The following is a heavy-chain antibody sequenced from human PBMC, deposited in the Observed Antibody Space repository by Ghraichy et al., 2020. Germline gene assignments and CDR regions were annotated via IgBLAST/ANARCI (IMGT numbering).Heavy chain of an antibody. Sequence: GGSLRLSCAASGFTVSSNYMSWVRQAPGKGLEWVSVIYSGGSTYYADSVKGRFTISRDNSKNTLYLQMNSLRAEDTAVYYCARLYCGGDCFGVWYFDYWGQGTLVTVSS. J-gene: IGHJ4*02. V-gene: IGHV3-53*01. CDR2: IYSGGST. D-gene: IGHD2-21*02. CDR1: GFTVSSNY. CDR3: ARLYCGGDCFGVWYFDY.